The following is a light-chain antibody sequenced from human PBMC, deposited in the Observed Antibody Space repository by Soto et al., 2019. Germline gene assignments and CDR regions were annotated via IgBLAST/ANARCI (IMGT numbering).Light chain of an antibody. CDR1: QAISTW. CDR2: AAS. V-gene: IGKV1D-12*01. CDR3: QQANSFPRT. Sequence: DIQMTQSPSSVSASVGDRVTITCRASQAISTWLAWYQQKPGKAPKLLIYAASNLQTGDPSRFSGSGSGTSFTLTSSSLQPEDFATYYCQQANSFPRTFGQGTKVEIK. J-gene: IGKJ1*01.